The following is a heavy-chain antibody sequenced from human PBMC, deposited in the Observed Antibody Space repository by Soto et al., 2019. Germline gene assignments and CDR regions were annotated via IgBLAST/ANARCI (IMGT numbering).Heavy chain of an antibody. CDR1: GYTFSGSV. CDR3: ATEIDWTPVTGLDY. CDR2: INADNGNT. J-gene: IGHJ4*01. V-gene: IGHV1-3*01. D-gene: IGHD4-17*01. Sequence: ASVKVSCKASGYTFSGSVMHWVRQAPGQRLEWMGWINADNGNTKYSQKFQDRVTITRDTSASTAYMELSSLRSEDTTVYYCATEIDWTPVTGLDYWG.